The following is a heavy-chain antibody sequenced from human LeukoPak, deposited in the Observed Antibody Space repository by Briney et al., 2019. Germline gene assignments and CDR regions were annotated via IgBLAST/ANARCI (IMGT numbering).Heavy chain of an antibody. CDR1: GGSVSSGNYY. D-gene: IGHD3-16*01. J-gene: IGHJ4*02. V-gene: IGHV4-61*02. CDR2: IYTSGST. CDR3: ARGGTQGPPQFDY. Sequence: PSQTLSLTCTVSGGSVSSGNYYWTWIRQPAGKGLEWIGRIYTSGSTNYNPSLKSRVTISVDTSKNQFSLKLSSVTAADTAVYYCARGGTQGPPQFDYWGQGTLVTVSS.